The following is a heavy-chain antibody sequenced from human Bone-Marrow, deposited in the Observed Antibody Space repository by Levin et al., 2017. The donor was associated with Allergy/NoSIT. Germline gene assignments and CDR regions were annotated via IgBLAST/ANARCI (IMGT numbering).Heavy chain of an antibody. J-gene: IGHJ4*02. D-gene: IGHD2-2*01. CDR1: GFNLRSYA. Sequence: LSGGSLRLSCAASGFNLRSYAIHWVRQAPGKGLEWVAVISYDGSTQYYADSVKGRFTISRDTSQNTLYLQLNSLRAEDTAVYFCARESGSSSSFDYWGQGTLVTVSS. V-gene: IGHV3-30*04. CDR3: ARESGSSSSFDY. CDR2: ISYDGSTQ.